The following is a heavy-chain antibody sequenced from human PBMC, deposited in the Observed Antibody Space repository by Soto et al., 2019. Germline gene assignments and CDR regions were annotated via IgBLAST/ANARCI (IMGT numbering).Heavy chain of an antibody. V-gene: IGHV4-31*03. CDR3: AREGGSYDSGGYLIRGAFDI. CDR2: IYFRGNT. J-gene: IGHJ3*02. Sequence: SETLSLTCSVSGDSISRIDYYWTWLRQHPEKGLEWIGNIYFRGNTYYSPSLESRLTIPVDTSKNQFSLKLTYVTAADTAVYYCAREGGSYDSGGYLIRGAFDIWGQGTMVIVSS. D-gene: IGHD3-22*01. CDR1: GDSISRIDYY.